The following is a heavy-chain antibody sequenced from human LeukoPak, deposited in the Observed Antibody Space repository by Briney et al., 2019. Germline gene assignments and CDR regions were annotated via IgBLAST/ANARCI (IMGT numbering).Heavy chain of an antibody. V-gene: IGHV3-11*04. CDR3: AKDRGGAFDI. CDR2: ISSGGTSI. CDR1: GFPFSDFY. J-gene: IGHJ3*02. D-gene: IGHD2-15*01. Sequence: PGGSLRLSCAASGFPFSDFYMAWFRQPPGKGLECISYISSGGTSISYADSVTGRFTISRDNAENVLYLQMNSLRAEDTAVYYCAKDRGGAFDIWGQGTMVTVSS.